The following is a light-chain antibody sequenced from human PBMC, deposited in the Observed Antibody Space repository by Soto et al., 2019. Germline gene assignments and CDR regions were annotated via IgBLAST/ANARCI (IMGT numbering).Light chain of an antibody. Sequence: IRTTQAPSSLSASVGDTVTITCRASQSIRYYLNWYQQKQGRAPRLLIYSTSTLQSGVPSKFSGSASGTDFTLTISSLQPEDFATYYCQQSYSTPWTFGQGTKVDI. CDR1: QSIRYY. CDR2: STS. V-gene: IGKV1-39*01. J-gene: IGKJ1*01. CDR3: QQSYSTPWT.